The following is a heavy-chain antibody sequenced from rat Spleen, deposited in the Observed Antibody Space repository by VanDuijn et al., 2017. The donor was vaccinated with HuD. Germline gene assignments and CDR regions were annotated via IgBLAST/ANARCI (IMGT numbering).Heavy chain of an antibody. D-gene: IGHD4-3*01. V-gene: IGHV5-29*01. Sequence: EVQLVESDGGLVQPGRSLKLSCAASGFTFSDFFMAWVRQAPAKGLEWVATISSDGTNTYYRDSVKGRFTISRDNAKRTLFLQMDSLRSDDTATYYCARHNSGYGVMDAWGQGASVTVSS. J-gene: IGHJ4*01. CDR2: ISSDGTNT. CDR3: ARHNSGYGVMDA. CDR1: GFTFSDFF.